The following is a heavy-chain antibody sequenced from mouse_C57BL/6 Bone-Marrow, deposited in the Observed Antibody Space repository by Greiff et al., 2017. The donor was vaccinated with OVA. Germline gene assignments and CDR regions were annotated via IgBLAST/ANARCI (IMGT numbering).Heavy chain of an antibody. CDR3: TIPFYYGSSLYAMDY. D-gene: IGHD1-1*01. Sequence: VQLQQSGAELVRPGASVKLSCTASGFNIKDDYMHWVKQRPEQGLEWIGWIDPENGDTEYASKFQGKATITADTSSNTAYLQLSSLTSEDTAVYYCTIPFYYGSSLYAMDYWGQGTSVTVSS. J-gene: IGHJ4*01. V-gene: IGHV14-4*01. CDR1: GFNIKDDY. CDR2: IDPENGDT.